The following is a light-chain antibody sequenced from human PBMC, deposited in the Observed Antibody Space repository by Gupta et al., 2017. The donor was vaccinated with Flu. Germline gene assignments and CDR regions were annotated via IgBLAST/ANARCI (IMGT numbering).Light chain of an antibody. Sequence: GTTANMTCGGKNIGRNSGHWDQQKAGQSPVVVICDDLDRPSGIPERFSGSNSGNTATLTITRAEAGDEADYYCNPRDNRRNHEVFGSGTKLTVL. V-gene: IGLV3-21*03. CDR1: NIGRNS. CDR2: DDL. CDR3: NPRDNRRNHEV. J-gene: IGLJ1*01.